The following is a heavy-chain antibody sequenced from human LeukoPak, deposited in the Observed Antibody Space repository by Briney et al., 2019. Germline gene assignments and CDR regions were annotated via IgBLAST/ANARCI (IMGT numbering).Heavy chain of an antibody. Sequence: SETLSLTCTVSGGSISSGDYYWSWIRQPPGKGLEWIGYIYYSGSTYYNPSLKSRVTISVDTSKNQFSLKLSSVTAADTAVYYCARVGPQQLGYFDYWGQGTLVTVSS. V-gene: IGHV4-30-4*08. CDR1: GGSISSGDYY. J-gene: IGHJ4*02. CDR3: ARVGPQQLGYFDY. D-gene: IGHD6-13*01. CDR2: IYYSGST.